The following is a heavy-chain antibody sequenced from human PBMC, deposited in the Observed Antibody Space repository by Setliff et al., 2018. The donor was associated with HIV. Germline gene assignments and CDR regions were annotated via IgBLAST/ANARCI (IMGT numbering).Heavy chain of an antibody. CDR2: ISYSGTT. J-gene: IGHJ6*03. Sequence: PSETLSLTCAVFGGSIGSYRWNWIRQTPGKGLEWIGFISYSGTTDYNPSLKSRVTISIDTSKNQFSLKLTSVTAADTAVYYCVRRASPPSGPYSQYYMDVWGRGTSVTVSS. CDR1: GGSIGSYR. CDR3: VRRASPPSGPYSQYYMDV. V-gene: IGHV4-59*08. D-gene: IGHD2-21*01.